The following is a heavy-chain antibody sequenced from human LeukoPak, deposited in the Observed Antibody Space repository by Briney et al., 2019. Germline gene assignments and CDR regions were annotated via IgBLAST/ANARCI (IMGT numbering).Heavy chain of an antibody. D-gene: IGHD5-12*01. J-gene: IGHJ6*04. CDR3: ASTPYSGYDYYYCGMDV. CDR1: GGSISSGGYY. Sequence: SQTLSLTCTVSGGSISSGGYYWSWIRQHPGKGLEWIGYIYYSGSTYYNPSLKSRVTISVDTSKNQFSLKLSSVTAADTAVYYCASTPYSGYDYYYCGMDVWGKGTTVTVSS. CDR2: IYYSGST. V-gene: IGHV4-31*03.